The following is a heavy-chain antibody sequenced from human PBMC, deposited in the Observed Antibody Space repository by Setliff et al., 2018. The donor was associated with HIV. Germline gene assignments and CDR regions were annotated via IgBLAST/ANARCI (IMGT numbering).Heavy chain of an antibody. D-gene: IGHD1-20*01. V-gene: IGHV4-4*07. CDR2: FYTSGST. CDR3: ARGIGTRYNYYMDV. J-gene: IGHJ6*03. Sequence: SETLSLTCTVSGGSINTYYWSWIRQPAGKGLEWIGRFYTSGSTNYNPSLKSRVTMSVDTSKNQFSLKLSSVTAADTAVYYCARGIGTRYNYYMDVWGIGTTVTVSS. CDR1: GGSINTYY.